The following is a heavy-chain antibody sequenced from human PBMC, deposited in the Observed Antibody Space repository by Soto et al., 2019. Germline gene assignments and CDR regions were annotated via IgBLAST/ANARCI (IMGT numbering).Heavy chain of an antibody. D-gene: IGHD3-10*01. Sequence: ASVKVSCKASGYTFTSYGISWVRQAPGQGLEWMGWISAYNGNTNYAQKLQGRVTMTTDTSTSTAYMELRSLRSDDTAVYYCAREVSGNYYGSGSYAFDIWGQGTMVTVSS. V-gene: IGHV1-18*01. J-gene: IGHJ3*02. CDR1: GYTFTSYG. CDR2: ISAYNGNT. CDR3: AREVSGNYYGSGSYAFDI.